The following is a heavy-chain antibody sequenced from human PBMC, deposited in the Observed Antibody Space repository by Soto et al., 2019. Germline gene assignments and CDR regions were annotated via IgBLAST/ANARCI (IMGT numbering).Heavy chain of an antibody. V-gene: IGHV3-11*01. D-gene: IGHD3-22*01. Sequence: PGGSLRLSCAASGFTFSDYYMSWIRQAPGKGLEWVSYISSSGSTIYYADSVKGRFTISRDNAKNSLYLQMNSLGAEDTAVYYCASCGYYYDSSGYSIDAFDIWGQGTMVTVSS. CDR3: ASCGYYYDSSGYSIDAFDI. J-gene: IGHJ3*02. CDR1: GFTFSDYY. CDR2: ISSSGSTI.